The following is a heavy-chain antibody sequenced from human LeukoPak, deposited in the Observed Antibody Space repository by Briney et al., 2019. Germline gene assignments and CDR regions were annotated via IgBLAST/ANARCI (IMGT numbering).Heavy chain of an antibody. CDR1: GFTFSSYE. CDR2: ISSSGSTI. CDR3: ARNAGYSGYVWFDP. D-gene: IGHD5-12*01. Sequence: GGSLRLSCAASGFTFSSYERNWVRQAPGKGLEWVSYISSSGSTINYADSVKGRFTISRDNAKNSLYLQMNSLRAEDTAVYYCARNAGYSGYVWFDPWGQGTLVTVSS. V-gene: IGHV3-48*03. J-gene: IGHJ5*02.